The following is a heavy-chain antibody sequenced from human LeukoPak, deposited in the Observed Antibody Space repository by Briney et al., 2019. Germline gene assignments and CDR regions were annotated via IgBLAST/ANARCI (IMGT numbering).Heavy chain of an antibody. CDR1: GYTFTGCY. CDR2: INPNSGGT. Sequence: ASVQVSCKASGYTFTGCYMHWVRQAPGQGVEWMGWINPNSGGTNYAQKFQGRVTMTRDTSISTAYMELSRLRSDDTAVYYCARDRGVISDAFDIWGQGTMVTVSS. D-gene: IGHD3-10*01. J-gene: IGHJ3*02. CDR3: ARDRGVISDAFDI. V-gene: IGHV1-2*02.